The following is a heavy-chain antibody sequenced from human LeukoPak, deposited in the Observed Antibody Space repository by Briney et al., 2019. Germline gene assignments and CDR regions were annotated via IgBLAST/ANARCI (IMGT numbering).Heavy chain of an antibody. J-gene: IGHJ4*02. CDR1: GGSVSGSTDY. CDR3: AGTGLGYCSGGGCYHSCG. V-gene: IGHV4-39*01. D-gene: IGHD2-15*01. CDR2: IYYSGTT. Sequence: TSETLSLTFTVSGGSVSGSTDYWGWIRQPPGKGLEWIGSIYYSGTTYYNPSLKSRVTISVDTSKNQFSLKLSSVTAADTAVYYCAGTGLGYCSGGGCYHSCGWGQGTLVTVSS.